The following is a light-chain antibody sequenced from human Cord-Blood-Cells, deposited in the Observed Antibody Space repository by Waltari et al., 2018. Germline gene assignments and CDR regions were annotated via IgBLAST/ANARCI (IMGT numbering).Light chain of an antibody. V-gene: IGLV2-23*01. CDR2: EGS. Sequence: QSALTQPASVSGSPGQSITISCTGPSSDVGSYNLVSWYQQHPGKAPKLMIYEGSKRPSGVSNRFSGSKSGNTASLTISGLQAEDEADYYCCSYAGSSTLRVVFGGGTKLTVL. CDR1: SSDVGSYNL. J-gene: IGLJ2*01. CDR3: CSYAGSSTLRVV.